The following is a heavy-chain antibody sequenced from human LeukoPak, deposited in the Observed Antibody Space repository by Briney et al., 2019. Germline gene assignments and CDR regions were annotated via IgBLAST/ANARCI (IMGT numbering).Heavy chain of an antibody. CDR2: ISSSSSYI. Sequence: PGGSLRLSCAASGFTFSSYSMNWVRQAPGKGLEWVSSISSSSSYIYYADSVKGRFTISRDNAKNSLYLQMNSLRAEDTAVYYCARDKTYYYDSSGYYFVWGQGTLVTVSS. V-gene: IGHV3-21*01. J-gene: IGHJ4*02. D-gene: IGHD3-22*01. CDR1: GFTFSSYS. CDR3: ARDKTYYYDSSGYYFV.